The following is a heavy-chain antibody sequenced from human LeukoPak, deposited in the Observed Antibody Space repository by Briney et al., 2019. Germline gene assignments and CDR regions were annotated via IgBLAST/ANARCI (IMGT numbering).Heavy chain of an antibody. CDR1: GYSLASYG. Sequence: PGGSLKISGKGSGYSLASYGIAGGRRMPGKGLGWMGIIYPADSDTRYSPSFRGQVTISVDKSISTAYLQWSSLKASDTAMYYCARQDGYSLYHFDYWGQGTLVTVSS. V-gene: IGHV5-51*01. CDR2: IYPADSDT. J-gene: IGHJ4*02. D-gene: IGHD5-18*01. CDR3: ARQDGYSLYHFDY.